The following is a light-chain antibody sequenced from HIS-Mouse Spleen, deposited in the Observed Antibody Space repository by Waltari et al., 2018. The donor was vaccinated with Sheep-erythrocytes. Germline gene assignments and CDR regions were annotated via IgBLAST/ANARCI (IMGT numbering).Light chain of an antibody. CDR2: EVS. J-gene: IGLJ3*02. V-gene: IGLV2-8*01. CDR3: SSYAGSNNWV. CDR1: RSDVGGFNH. Sequence: QSALTQPPSASGSPGQSVTISCTGTRSDVGGFNHVSRYQQHPGKAPKLIIYEVSKRPSGVPDRFSGSKSGNTASLTVSGLQAEDEADYYCSSYAGSNNWVFGGGTKLTVL.